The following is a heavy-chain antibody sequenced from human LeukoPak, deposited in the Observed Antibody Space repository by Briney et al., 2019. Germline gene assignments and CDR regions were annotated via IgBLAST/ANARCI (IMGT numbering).Heavy chain of an antibody. D-gene: IGHD3-10*01. Sequence: GGSLRLSCAASGFTFSSYSMNWVRQAPGKGLEWVSYISSSSSTIYYADSVKGRFTISRDNAKNSLYLQMNSLRAEDTAVYYCVRVGAHKVWVEDSSGGEYYYYGMDVWGQGTTGTVSS. CDR1: GFTFSSYS. CDR3: VRVGAHKVWVEDSSGGEYYYYGMDV. V-gene: IGHV3-48*04. CDR2: ISSSSSTI. J-gene: IGHJ6*02.